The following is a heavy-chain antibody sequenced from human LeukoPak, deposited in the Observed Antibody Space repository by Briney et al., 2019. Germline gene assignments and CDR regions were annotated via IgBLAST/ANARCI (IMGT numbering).Heavy chain of an antibody. J-gene: IGHJ4*02. CDR3: AKDRGYFEVFEY. D-gene: IGHD3-9*01. CDR1: GFTFTNYV. CDR2: IGGSGKNI. V-gene: IGHV3-23*01. Sequence: GRSLRLSCAASGFTFTNYVMGWVRQAPGKGLDWVAGIGGSGKNIYYADSVKGRFTIFRDNSKNTLYLQMNSLRAEDTAVYYCAKDRGYFEVFEYWGQGTLVTVSS.